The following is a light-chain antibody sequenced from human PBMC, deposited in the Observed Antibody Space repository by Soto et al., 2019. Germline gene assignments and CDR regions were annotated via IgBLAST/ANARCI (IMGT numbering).Light chain of an antibody. CDR1: SSNIGAGYD. Sequence: QSVLTQPPSVSGAPGQRVTISCTGSSSNIGAGYDVHWYQQLPGTAPKLLIYGNSTRPSGVPDRSSGSKSGTSASLAITGLQAEDEADYYCQSYDSSLSGYVFGTGTKLTVL. J-gene: IGLJ1*01. CDR3: QSYDSSLSGYV. CDR2: GNS. V-gene: IGLV1-40*01.